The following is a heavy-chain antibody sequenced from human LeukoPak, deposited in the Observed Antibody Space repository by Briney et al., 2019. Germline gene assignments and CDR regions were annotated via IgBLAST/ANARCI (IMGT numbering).Heavy chain of an antibody. V-gene: IGHV1-46*01. Sequence: ASVKVSCKASGYTFTSYYMHWVRQAPGQGLEWMGIINPSGGSTSYAQKFQGRVIMTRDMSTSTVYMELSSLRSEDTAVYYCARGVRGQWLVVDVDDYWGQGTLVTVSS. J-gene: IGHJ4*02. CDR3: ARGVRGQWLVVDVDDY. CDR1: GYTFTSYY. CDR2: INPSGGST. D-gene: IGHD6-19*01.